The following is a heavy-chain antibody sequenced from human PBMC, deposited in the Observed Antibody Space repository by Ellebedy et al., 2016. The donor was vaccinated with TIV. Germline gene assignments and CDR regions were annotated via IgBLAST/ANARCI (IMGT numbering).Heavy chain of an antibody. CDR1: GYTFTSYF. J-gene: IGHJ4*02. CDR3: ARGDNYYYDSSGYYYSY. D-gene: IGHD3-22*01. V-gene: IGHV1-46*01. Sequence: ASVKVSCKASGYTFTSYFLYWVRQAPGQGLEWMGIINPTSSSSNYAQKFQGRVTMTRDTSTSTVYMDLSSLRSEDTAVYYCARGDNYYYDSSGYYYSYWGQGTLVTVSS. CDR2: INPTSSSS.